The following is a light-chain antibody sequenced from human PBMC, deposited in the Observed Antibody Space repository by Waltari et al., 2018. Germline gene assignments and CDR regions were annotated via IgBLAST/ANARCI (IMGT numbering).Light chain of an antibody. CDR1: QTVLSSSNNKNY. Sequence: DIVMTQSPDSLAVSLGERATINCKSSQTVLSSSNNKNYLTWYQQKPGQPPKLLVYWASTRESGVPDRCSGGGSGTDFTLTISSLQAEDVAVYCCQQYYSLPLTFGGGTKVEIK. CDR2: WAS. J-gene: IGKJ4*01. V-gene: IGKV4-1*01. CDR3: QQYYSLPLT.